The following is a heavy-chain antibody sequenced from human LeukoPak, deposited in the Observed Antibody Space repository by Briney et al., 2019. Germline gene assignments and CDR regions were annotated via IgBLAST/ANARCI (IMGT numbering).Heavy chain of an antibody. CDR1: GDSISGYY. V-gene: IGHV4-4*07. CDR2: IYTSGSS. CDR3: ARGRRMNTVVTPNFDY. Sequence: PSETLSLTCTVSGDSISGYYWSWIRQPAGKGLEWIGRIYTSGSSNYNPSLKSRVTISVDTSKNQFSLKLSSVTAADTAVYYCARGRRMNTVVTPNFDYWGQGTLVTVSS. D-gene: IGHD4-23*01. J-gene: IGHJ4*02.